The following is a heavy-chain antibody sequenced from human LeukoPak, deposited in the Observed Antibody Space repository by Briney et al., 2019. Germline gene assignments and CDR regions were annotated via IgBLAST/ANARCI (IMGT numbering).Heavy chain of an antibody. CDR3: EKDLGGSGDYRPY. J-gene: IGHJ4*02. CDR1: GFTFSSYA. D-gene: IGHD2-21*02. V-gene: IGHV3-23*01. CDR2: ISGSDGST. Sequence: GGSLRLSCGASGFTFSSYAMSWVRQAPGKGLEWVSAISGSDGSTYYADSVKGRFTISRDNSKNTLYLQMNSLSAEDTAVYYCEKDLGGSGDYRPYWGQGSVVTVSS.